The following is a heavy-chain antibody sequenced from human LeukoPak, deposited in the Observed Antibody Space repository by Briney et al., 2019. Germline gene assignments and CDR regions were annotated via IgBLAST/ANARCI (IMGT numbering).Heavy chain of an antibody. V-gene: IGHV3-7*03. Sequence: GGSLRLSCVASGVTFSSYWMNWVRQAPGKGLEWVANIKQDGSEKFYVDSVKGRFTISRDNAKNSLYLQMNSLRAEDTAVYYCARVGIFGVVNYYYYYGMDVWGQGTTVTVSS. CDR3: ARVGIFGVVNYYYYYGMDV. J-gene: IGHJ6*02. CDR2: IKQDGSEK. CDR1: GVTFSSYW. D-gene: IGHD3-3*01.